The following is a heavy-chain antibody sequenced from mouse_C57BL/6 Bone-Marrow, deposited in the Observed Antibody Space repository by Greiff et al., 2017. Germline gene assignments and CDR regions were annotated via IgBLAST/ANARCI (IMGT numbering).Heavy chain of an antibody. CDR2: INPNNGGT. D-gene: IGHD1-1*01. CDR3: ARKGVTTVVPFAY. CDR1: GYTFTDYY. V-gene: IGHV1-26*01. Sequence: EVQLQQSGPELVKPGASVKISCKASGYTFTDYYMNWVKQSHGKSLEWIGDINPNNGGTSHNQKFKGKATLTVDQSSSTAYMELRSLTSEDSAVYYCARKGVTTVVPFAYWGQGTLVTVSA. J-gene: IGHJ3*01.